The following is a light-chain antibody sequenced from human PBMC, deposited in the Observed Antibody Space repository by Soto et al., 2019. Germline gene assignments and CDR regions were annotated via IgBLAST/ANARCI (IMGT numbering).Light chain of an antibody. Sequence: QSALTQPASVSGSPGQSITISCTGTSSDVGGYNYVSWYQQYPGKAPKLMISEVSDRPSGVSDRFSGSKSGNTASLTISGLQAEDEGDYYCSSYSDSRTLVFGAGTKLTVL. CDR1: SSDVGGYNY. CDR2: EVS. J-gene: IGLJ1*01. V-gene: IGLV2-14*01. CDR3: SSYSDSRTLV.